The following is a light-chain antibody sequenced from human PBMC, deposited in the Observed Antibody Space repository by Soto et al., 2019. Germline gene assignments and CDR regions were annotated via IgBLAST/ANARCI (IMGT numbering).Light chain of an antibody. Sequence: QSALTQPDSVSGSPGQSITISCTGTISDVGNYNYVSWYQQHPGKAPRLIIYEVSNRPSGVSNRFSGSKSGNTASLTISGLQADDEADYYCSSYTSSSTLGVFGGGTQLTVL. CDR1: ISDVGNYNY. J-gene: IGLJ3*02. V-gene: IGLV2-14*01. CDR2: EVS. CDR3: SSYTSSSTLGV.